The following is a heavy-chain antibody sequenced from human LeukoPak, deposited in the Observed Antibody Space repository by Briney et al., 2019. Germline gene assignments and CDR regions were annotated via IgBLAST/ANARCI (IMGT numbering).Heavy chain of an antibody. CDR3: ARQRDYSEYYDSSGQYFYY. CDR1: GGSISSSSYY. V-gene: IGHV4-39*01. CDR2: IYYSGST. Sequence: PSPTLSLTWTVFGGSISSSSYYWGWLRETPGKGLEWIGSIYYSGSTYYTPSLKSRVTISVDTSKNQFSLKLSSVTAADTAGYYCARQRDYSEYYDSSGQYFYYWGQGTLVTVSS. D-gene: IGHD3-22*01. J-gene: IGHJ4*02.